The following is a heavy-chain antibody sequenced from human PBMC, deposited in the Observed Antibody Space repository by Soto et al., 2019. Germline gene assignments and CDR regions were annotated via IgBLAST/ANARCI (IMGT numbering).Heavy chain of an antibody. V-gene: IGHV3-30-3*01. D-gene: IGHD6-13*01. CDR2: ISYDASNK. CDR3: ARGYSSSSAALDY. J-gene: IGHJ4*02. CDR1: GFTFSRYA. Sequence: QVQLVESGGGVVQPGRSLRLSCAASGFTFSRYAMHWVRQAPGKGLEWVAIISYDASNKYYADSVKGRFTISRDNSKNQLYLQMNSLRAEDTAVYYCARGYSSSSAALDYWGQGTLVTVSS.